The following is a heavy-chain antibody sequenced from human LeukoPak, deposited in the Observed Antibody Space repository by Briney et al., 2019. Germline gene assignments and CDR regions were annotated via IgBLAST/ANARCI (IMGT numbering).Heavy chain of an antibody. CDR3: AKDRPSEDSSGYYFNWFDP. V-gene: IGHV3-23*01. J-gene: IGHJ5*02. CDR1: GFTFSSYA. D-gene: IGHD3-22*01. CDR2: ISGSGGST. Sequence: GGSLRLSCAASGFTFSSYAMSWVRQAPGKGLEWVSVISGSGGSTYYADSVKGRFTISRDNSKNTLYLQMNSLRAEDTAVYYCAKDRPSEDSSGYYFNWFDPWGQGTLVTVSS.